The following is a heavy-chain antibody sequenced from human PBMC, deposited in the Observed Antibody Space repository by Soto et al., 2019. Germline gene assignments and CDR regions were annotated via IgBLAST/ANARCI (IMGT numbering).Heavy chain of an antibody. Sequence: ASVKVSCKASGYTFTGYYMHWLRQSPGQGLEWMGWINPNSGGTNYAQKFQGRVTMTRDTSISTAYMELSRLRSDDTAVYYCARIGCSGGSCYSDWFDPWGQGTLVTVSS. CDR3: ARIGCSGGSCYSDWFDP. J-gene: IGHJ5*02. D-gene: IGHD2-15*01. CDR2: INPNSGGT. V-gene: IGHV1-2*02. CDR1: GYTFTGYY.